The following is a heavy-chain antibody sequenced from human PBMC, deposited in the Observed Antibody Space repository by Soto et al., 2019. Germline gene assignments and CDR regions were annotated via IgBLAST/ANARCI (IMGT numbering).Heavy chain of an antibody. D-gene: IGHD6-13*01. CDR1: GFTFSSYA. CDR2: ISGSGGST. CDR3: AKGDSSSWYLGVTVGFAY. J-gene: IGHJ4*02. Sequence: EVQLLESGGGLVQPGGSLRLSCAASGFTFSSYAMSWVRQAPGKGLEWVSAISGSGGSTYYADSVKGRFTISRDNSKNTLYLQMNSLRAEDTAVYYCAKGDSSSWYLGVTVGFAYWGQGTLVTVSS. V-gene: IGHV3-23*01.